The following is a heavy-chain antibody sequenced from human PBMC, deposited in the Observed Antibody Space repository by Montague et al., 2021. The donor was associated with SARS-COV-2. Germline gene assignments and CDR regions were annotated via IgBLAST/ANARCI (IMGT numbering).Heavy chain of an antibody. D-gene: IGHD2-2*01. CDR1: GDSISRNNLY. V-gene: IGHV4-61*02. Sequence: TLSLTCTLSGDSISRNNLYWTWIQQPAGKGLEWIGRISTTGSPDYNPSLKSRVTLSLDTSKNQFSLRLSSVTAADTAMYYCTIEGHITTICSGCPRNWFDPWGQGTLVTVSS. CDR3: TIEGHITTICSGCPRNWFDP. CDR2: ISTTGSP. J-gene: IGHJ5*02.